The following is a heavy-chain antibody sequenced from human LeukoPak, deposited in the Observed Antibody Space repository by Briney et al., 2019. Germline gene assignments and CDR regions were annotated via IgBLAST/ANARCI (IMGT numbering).Heavy chain of an antibody. V-gene: IGHV4-39*01. D-gene: IGHD1-14*01. Sequence: SETLSLTCSVSGGSISSGTYFWGWIGQPPGKGLEWVGSIFYNGATYYNPSLKNRVSISIDTSKKHFFLHLTSVTAADTAIYYCARHGHKNEYNSPGVDYWGQGTLVTVSP. CDR1: GGSISSGTYF. CDR3: ARHGHKNEYNSPGVDY. CDR2: IFYNGAT. J-gene: IGHJ4*02.